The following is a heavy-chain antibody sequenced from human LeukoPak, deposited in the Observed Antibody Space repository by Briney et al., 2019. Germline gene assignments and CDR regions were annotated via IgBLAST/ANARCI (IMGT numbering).Heavy chain of an antibody. D-gene: IGHD6-19*01. CDR1: GFTFSSYA. Sequence: GRSLRLSCAASGFTFSSYAMHWVRQAPGKGLEWVAVISYDGSNKYYADSVKGRFIISRDNSKNTLYLQMNSLRAEDTAVYYCARDRGVAGNAEYFQHWGQGTLVTVSS. CDR3: ARDRGVAGNAEYFQH. V-gene: IGHV3-30-3*01. CDR2: ISYDGSNK. J-gene: IGHJ1*01.